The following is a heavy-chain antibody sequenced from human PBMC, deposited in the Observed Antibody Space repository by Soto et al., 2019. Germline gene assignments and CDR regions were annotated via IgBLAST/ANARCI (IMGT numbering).Heavy chain of an antibody. CDR3: ATGDHDYGDSHDDFDI. D-gene: IGHD4-17*01. CDR2: IYYSGST. J-gene: IGHJ3*02. V-gene: IGHV4-31*03. Sequence: SETLSLTCTVSGGSISSGGYYWSWIRQHPGKGLEWIGYIYYSGSTYYNPSLKSRVTISVDTSKNQFSLKLSSVTAADTAVYYCATGDHDYGDSHDDFDIWGQGTMVTVSS. CDR1: GGSISSGGYY.